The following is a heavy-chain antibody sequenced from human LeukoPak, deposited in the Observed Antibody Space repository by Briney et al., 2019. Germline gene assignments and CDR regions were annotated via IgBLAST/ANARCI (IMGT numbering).Heavy chain of an antibody. V-gene: IGHV3-30*18. D-gene: IGHD2-21*02. CDR2: ISYDGSNK. CDR1: GFTFSSYG. CDR3: AKAGGDGLRYNWFDP. J-gene: IGHJ5*01. Sequence: PGGSLRLSCAASGFTFSSYGMHWVRQAPGKGLEWVAVISYDGSNKYYADSVEGRFTISRDNSKNTLYLQMNSLRAEDTAVYYCAKAGGDGLRYNWFDPWGQGTMVTVSS.